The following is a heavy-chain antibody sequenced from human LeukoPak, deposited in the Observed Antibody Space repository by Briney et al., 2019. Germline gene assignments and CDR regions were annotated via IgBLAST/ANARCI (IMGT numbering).Heavy chain of an antibody. CDR3: ARGARAGYNLEPFDY. Sequence: PSETLSLTCTVSGGSISSSTYYWGWIRQPPGKGLEWIGSIYYSGSSYYNPSLNSRVTISVDTSKNQFSLKLSSVTAADTAVYYCARGARAGYNLEPFDYWGQGTLVTVSS. D-gene: IGHD5-24*01. J-gene: IGHJ4*02. CDR1: GGSISSSTYY. CDR2: IYYSGSS. V-gene: IGHV4-39*07.